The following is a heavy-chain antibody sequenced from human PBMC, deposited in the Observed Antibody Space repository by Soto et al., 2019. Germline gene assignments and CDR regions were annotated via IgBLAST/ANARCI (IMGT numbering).Heavy chain of an antibody. CDR1: GYTFTSYA. CDR3: AREYHYDSSGYYYASVMRWFDP. D-gene: IGHD3-22*01. Sequence: ASVKVSCKASGYTFTSYAMHWVRQAPGQRLEWMGWINAGNGNTKYSQKFQGRVTTTRDTSASTAYMELSSLRSEDTAVYYCAREYHYDSSGYYYASVMRWFDPWGQGTLVTVSS. J-gene: IGHJ5*02. CDR2: INAGNGNT. V-gene: IGHV1-3*01.